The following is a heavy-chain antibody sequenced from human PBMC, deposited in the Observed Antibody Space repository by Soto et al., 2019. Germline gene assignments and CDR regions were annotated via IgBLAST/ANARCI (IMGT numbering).Heavy chain of an antibody. CDR2: IYGGGNGP. Sequence: GVSLRLSCAPTGFTFSDLAMSWVRQAPGKGLEWVSRIYGGGNGPHYADSVKGRVTISRDNSKNTLYLQMNSLRAEDTAVYYCAKMEGMDPWAYSFDYWGQGTLVTVSS. D-gene: IGHD2-2*03. CDR3: AKMEGMDPWAYSFDY. CDR1: GFTFSDLA. V-gene: IGHV3-23*01. J-gene: IGHJ4*02.